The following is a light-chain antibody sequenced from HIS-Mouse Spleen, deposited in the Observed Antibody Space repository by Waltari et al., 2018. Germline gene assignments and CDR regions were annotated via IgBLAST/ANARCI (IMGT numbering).Light chain of an antibody. J-gene: IGLJ2*01. CDR2: DDS. CDR3: QVWDSSSDHVV. CDR1: NIGSKS. Sequence: SYVLTQPPSVSVAPGKTARITCGGNNIGSKSVHWYQQKPGQAPVLVVYDDSDRPSGCPGRCSGSNSGNTATLTISRVEAGDEADYYCQVWDSSSDHVVFGGGTKLTVL. V-gene: IGLV3-21*03.